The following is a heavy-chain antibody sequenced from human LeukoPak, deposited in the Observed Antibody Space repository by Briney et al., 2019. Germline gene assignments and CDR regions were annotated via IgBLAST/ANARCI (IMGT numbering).Heavy chain of an antibody. J-gene: IGHJ4*02. CDR1: GYTFTDYY. CDR2: INPNSGGT. V-gene: IGHV1-2*02. CDR3: ATGGPLVVVAAAMRRFDY. Sequence: ASVKVSCKASGYTFTDYYMHWVRQAPGQGLEWMGWINPNSGGTKYAQQFQGRATMTRDTSISTAYMELSSLGSDDTAVYYCATGGPLVVVAAAMRRFDYWGQGTLVTVSS. D-gene: IGHD2-2*01.